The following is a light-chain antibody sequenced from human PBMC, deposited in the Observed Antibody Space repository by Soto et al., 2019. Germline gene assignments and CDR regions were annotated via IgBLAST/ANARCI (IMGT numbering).Light chain of an antibody. CDR1: SSNIGSNT. V-gene: IGLV1-44*01. Sequence: QSVLTQPPSASGTPGQRVTISCSGSSSNIGSNTVSWYQHLPGTAPKLLIYSNNQRPSGVPDRFSGSKSGTSASLAISGLQSEDEADYYCAAWDDNLNGLYVFGTGTKVTVL. CDR2: SNN. CDR3: AAWDDNLNGLYV. J-gene: IGLJ1*01.